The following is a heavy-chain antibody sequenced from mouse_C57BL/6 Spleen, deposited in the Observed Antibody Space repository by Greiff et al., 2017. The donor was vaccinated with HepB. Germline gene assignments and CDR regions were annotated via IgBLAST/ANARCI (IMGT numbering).Heavy chain of an antibody. D-gene: IGHD1-1*01. Sequence: VQLQQSGAELVKPGASVKISCKASGYAFSSYWMNWVKQRPGKGLEWIGQIYPGDGDTNYNGKFKGKATLTADKSSRIAYMQLSSLTSEDAAVYFCAVEDYGSGWFAYWGQGTLVTVSA. V-gene: IGHV1-80*01. CDR2: IYPGDGDT. J-gene: IGHJ3*01. CDR3: AVEDYGSGWFAY. CDR1: GYAFSSYW.